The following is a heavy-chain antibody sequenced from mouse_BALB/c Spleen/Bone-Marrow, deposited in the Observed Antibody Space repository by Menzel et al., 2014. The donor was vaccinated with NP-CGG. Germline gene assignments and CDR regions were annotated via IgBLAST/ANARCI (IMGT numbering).Heavy chain of an antibody. Sequence: DVKLQESGGGLVQPGGSRKLSCAASGFTFSRSGMHWVRQAPEKGLEWVAYISSGSSTIYYADTMKGRFTISRDTPTNAISRKMNSLRSEDTAMNYCARARSTTITTEAMDYWGQGTSVTVSS. V-gene: IGHV5-17*02. J-gene: IGHJ4*01. CDR2: ISSGSSTI. D-gene: IGHD2-4*01. CDR1: GFTFSRSG. CDR3: ARARSTTITTEAMDY.